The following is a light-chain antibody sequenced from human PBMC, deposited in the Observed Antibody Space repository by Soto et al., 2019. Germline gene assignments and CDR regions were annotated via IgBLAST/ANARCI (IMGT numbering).Light chain of an antibody. CDR2: RNN. J-gene: IGLJ1*01. V-gene: IGLV1-47*01. CDR1: SSNIGSNY. CDR3: AAWDDSLSGYV. Sequence: VVTQPPSAAGAPGQRGTISCFGSSSNIGSNYVYWYQQLPGTAPKLLIYRNNLRPSGVPDRFSGSKSGTSASLAISGLRSEDEADYYCAAWDDSLSGYVFGTGTRSPS.